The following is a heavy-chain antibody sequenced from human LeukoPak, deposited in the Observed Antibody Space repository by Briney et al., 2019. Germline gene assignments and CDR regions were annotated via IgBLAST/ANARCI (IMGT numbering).Heavy chain of an antibody. CDR1: GFTVSSNY. V-gene: IGHV3-66*01. CDR3: ARSHRGHMTTFLDY. J-gene: IGHJ4*02. D-gene: IGHD4-11*01. CDR2: IYSGGST. Sequence: GGSLRLSCAASGFTVSSNYMSWVRQAPGKGLEWVSVIYSGGSTYYADSVKGRFTISRDNSKNTLYLQMNSLRAEDTAVYYCARSHRGHMTTFLDYWGQGTLVTVSS.